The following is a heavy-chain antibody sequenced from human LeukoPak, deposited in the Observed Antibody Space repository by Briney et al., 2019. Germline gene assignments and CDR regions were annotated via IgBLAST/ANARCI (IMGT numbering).Heavy chain of an antibody. J-gene: IGHJ5*02. D-gene: IGHD2-15*01. CDR2: INAGNGNT. CDR1: GYTFTSYA. V-gene: IGHV1-3*03. CDR3: ARGYCSGGSCYSHFDP. Sequence: GASVKVSCKASGYTFTSYAMHWVRQAPGQRLEGMGWINAGNGNTKYSQEFQGRVTITRDTSASTAYMELSSLRSEDMAVYYCARGYCSGGSCYSHFDPWGQGTLVTVSS.